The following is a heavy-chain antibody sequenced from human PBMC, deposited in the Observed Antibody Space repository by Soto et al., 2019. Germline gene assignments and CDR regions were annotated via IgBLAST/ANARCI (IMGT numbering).Heavy chain of an antibody. CDR3: AKGEPLDRFAY. CDR2: ISVSGGST. J-gene: IGHJ4*02. D-gene: IGHD1-1*01. V-gene: IGHV3-23*01. Sequence: GGSLRFSCAASVFTFSSYAMSLVRQGPGKGLECVSAISVSGGSTYYADSVKGRFTISRYNSKNTLYLQMNRLRAEDTAVYYCAKGEPLDRFAYWAQGTIVTVSS. CDR1: VFTFSSYA.